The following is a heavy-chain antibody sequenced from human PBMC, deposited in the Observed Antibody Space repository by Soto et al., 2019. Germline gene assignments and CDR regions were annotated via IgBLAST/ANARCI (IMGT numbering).Heavy chain of an antibody. J-gene: IGHJ6*02. D-gene: IGHD5-12*01. V-gene: IGHV4-59*01. Sequence: SETLSLTCTVSGGSISSYYWSWIRQPPGKGLEWIGYIYYSGSTNYNPSLKSRVTISVDTSKNQFSLKLSSVTAADTAVYYCARDGYNHYYYYGMDVWGQGTTVTVSS. CDR2: IYYSGST. CDR3: ARDGYNHYYYYGMDV. CDR1: GGSISSYY.